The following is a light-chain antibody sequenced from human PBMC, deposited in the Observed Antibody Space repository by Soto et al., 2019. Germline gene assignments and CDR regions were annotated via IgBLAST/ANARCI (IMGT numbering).Light chain of an antibody. J-gene: IGLJ3*02. V-gene: IGLV1-44*01. CDR2: TNS. CDR1: SSNIGSNP. CDR3: AAWDDSLNGWV. Sequence: QSVLTQPPSASETPGQRVIISCSGSSSNIGSNPVNWYQQLPGTAPKLLIYTNSQRPSGVPDRFSGSKSGTSASLAISGLQSEDEADYYCAAWDDSLNGWVFGGGTKLTVL.